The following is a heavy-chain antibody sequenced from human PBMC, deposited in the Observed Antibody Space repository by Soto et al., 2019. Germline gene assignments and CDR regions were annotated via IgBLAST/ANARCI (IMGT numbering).Heavy chain of an antibody. CDR2: IHPAGQPK. D-gene: IGHD2-2*01. Sequence: EVQLVESGGGLVQPGGSLRLSCVASGFTFSSSEMYWVRQAPGKGLEWVSYIHPAGQPKFFADSVKGRFTISRDNAKKSVYLQMNSLRAEDTAVYYCARRGSTWGQGTMVTVSS. V-gene: IGHV3-48*03. CDR3: ARRGST. CDR1: GFTFSSSE. J-gene: IGHJ3*01.